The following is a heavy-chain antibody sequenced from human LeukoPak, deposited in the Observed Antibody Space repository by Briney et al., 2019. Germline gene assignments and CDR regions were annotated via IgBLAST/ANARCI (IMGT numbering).Heavy chain of an antibody. Sequence: SETLSLTCAVSGYSISSGYYWGWIRQPPGKGLEWIGSIYHSGSTHYNPSLKSRVTISVDTSKNQFSLKLSSVTAADTAVYYCARATEQLWSDFDYWGQGTLVTVSS. CDR1: GYSISSGYY. D-gene: IGHD5-18*01. CDR2: IYHSGST. J-gene: IGHJ4*02. CDR3: ARATEQLWSDFDY. V-gene: IGHV4-38-2*01.